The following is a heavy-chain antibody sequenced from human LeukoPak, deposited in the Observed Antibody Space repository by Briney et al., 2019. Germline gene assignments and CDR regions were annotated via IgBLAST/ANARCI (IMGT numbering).Heavy chain of an antibody. CDR1: GFSFSSYV. D-gene: IGHD1-26*01. V-gene: IGHV3-30*04. J-gene: IGHJ6*02. CDR2: ISYDGNDN. Sequence: GRSLRLSSAASGFSFSSYVMHWVRQAPGKGLEWVTLISYDGNDNDYGDSVKGRFTSSRDNSKNTLFLHVTSLRPEDTAVYYCVRDLGATFSYAMDVWGQGTAVIVSS. CDR3: VRDLGATFSYAMDV.